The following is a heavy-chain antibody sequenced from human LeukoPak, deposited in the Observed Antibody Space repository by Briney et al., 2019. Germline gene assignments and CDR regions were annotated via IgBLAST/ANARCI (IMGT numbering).Heavy chain of an antibody. J-gene: IGHJ4*02. V-gene: IGHV1-18*01. D-gene: IGHD3-9*01. CDR1: GYTFTSYG. CDR2: ISAYNGNT. CDR3: ARVYYDNLTGYYADY. Sequence: ASVKVSCKASGYTFTSYGISWVRQAPGQGLEWMGWISAYNGNTNYAQKLQGRVTMTTDTSTSTAYMELRSLRSDDTAVYYCARVYYDNLTGYYADYWGQGTLVTVSS.